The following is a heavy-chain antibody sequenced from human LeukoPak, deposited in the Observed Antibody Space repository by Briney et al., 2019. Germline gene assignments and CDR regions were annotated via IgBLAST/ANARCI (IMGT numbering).Heavy chain of an antibody. Sequence: GGSLRLSCAASGFTFSSYGMHWVRQAPGKGLEWVAVIWYDGSNKYYADSVKSRFTISRDNSKNTLYLQMNSLRAEDTAMYYCARDSQWSHFDYWGQGTLVTVSS. J-gene: IGHJ4*02. V-gene: IGHV3-33*01. CDR2: IWYDGSNK. CDR3: ARDSQWSHFDY. D-gene: IGHD6-19*01. CDR1: GFTFSSYG.